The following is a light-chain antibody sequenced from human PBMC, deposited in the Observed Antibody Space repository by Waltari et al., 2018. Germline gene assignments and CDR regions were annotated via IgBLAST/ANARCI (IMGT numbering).Light chain of an antibody. V-gene: IGLV1-51*02. CDR3: STWDRGVCGAV. CDR1: SSNIGYNH. Sequence: QSVLTQPPSVSAAPGPRVTIHCAGGSSNIGYNHVSWYRQFPGTAPKLLIDEKNERPPARPGRFCGSRGGTAATLEITGLEAGNDVDHSSSTWDRGVCGAVFGGGPHLTVL. CDR2: EKN. J-gene: IGLJ7*01.